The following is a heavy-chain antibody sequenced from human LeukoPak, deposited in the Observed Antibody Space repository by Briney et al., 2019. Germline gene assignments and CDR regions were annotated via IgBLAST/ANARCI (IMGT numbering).Heavy chain of an antibody. CDR3: ARSKTVTTTIDY. J-gene: IGHJ4*02. D-gene: IGHD4-17*01. V-gene: IGHV1-69*05. CDR2: IIPIFGTA. CDR1: GGTFSSYA. Sequence: SVKVSCKASGGTFSSYAISWVRQAPGQGLEWMGRIIPIFGTANYAQKFQGRVTITTDESTSTAYMELSSLRSEDTAVYYCARSKTVTTTIDYWGQGTLVTVSS.